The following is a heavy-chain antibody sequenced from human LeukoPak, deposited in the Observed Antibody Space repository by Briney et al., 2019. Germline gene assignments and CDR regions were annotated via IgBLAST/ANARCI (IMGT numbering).Heavy chain of an antibody. CDR2: ISAYNGNT. J-gene: IGHJ4*02. CDR3: ARGRIAAGTVGVVSAF. V-gene: IGHV1-18*01. D-gene: IGHD6-13*01. CDR1: GYTFTSNG. Sequence: ASVKVSCKASGYTFTSNGISWVRQAPGQGLEWMGRISAYNGNTNYAQKLQGRVTMTTDTSTSTAYMELRSLRSDDTAVYYCARGRIAAGTVGVVSAFWGQGTLVTVSS.